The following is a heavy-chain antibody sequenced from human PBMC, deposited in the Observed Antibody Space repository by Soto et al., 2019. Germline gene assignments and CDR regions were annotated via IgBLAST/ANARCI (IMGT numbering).Heavy chain of an antibody. J-gene: IGHJ3*02. V-gene: IGHV1-18*04. CDR3: ASARQGKGTVVTRYAFDI. D-gene: IGHD2-21*02. CDR1: GYAFTSYG. CDR2: ISVYNGNT. Sequence: QVQLVQSGAEVKNPGASVKVSCKASGYAFTSYGISWVRQAPGQGLEWMGWISVYNGNTNHAQKLQGRVTMTTDTSTRTADMALRILRSDATNVYYCASARQGKGTVVTRYAFDIWGQGKMVTVAS.